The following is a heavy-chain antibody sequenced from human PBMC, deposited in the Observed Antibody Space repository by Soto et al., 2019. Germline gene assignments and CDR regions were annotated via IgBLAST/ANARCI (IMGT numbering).Heavy chain of an antibody. V-gene: IGHV3-30*18. CDR3: AKDSKQLWPYRSGMDV. Sequence: QVQLVESGGGVVQPGRSLRLSCAASGFTFSSYGMHWVRQAPGKGLEWVAVISYDGSNKYYADSVKGRFTISRDNSKNTLYLQMNSLRAEDTAVYYCAKDSKQLWPYRSGMDVWGQGTTVTVSS. CDR2: ISYDGSNK. CDR1: GFTFSSYG. J-gene: IGHJ6*02. D-gene: IGHD5-18*01.